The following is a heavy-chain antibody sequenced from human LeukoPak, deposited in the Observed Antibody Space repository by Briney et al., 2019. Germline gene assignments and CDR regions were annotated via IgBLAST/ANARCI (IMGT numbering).Heavy chain of an antibody. CDR3: ARARGSGSYYGHDYYYYYYMDV. Sequence: ASVKVSCKASGYTFTTDYIHWVRQAPGQGLQWMGIINPSGGSTTYAQKFQGRVIMTGDTSTSTVYMELRSLRSEDTAVYYCARARGSGSYYGHDYYYYYYMDVWGQGTTVTVSS. CDR2: INPSGGST. V-gene: IGHV1-46*01. J-gene: IGHJ6*03. CDR1: GYTFTTDY. D-gene: IGHD3-10*01.